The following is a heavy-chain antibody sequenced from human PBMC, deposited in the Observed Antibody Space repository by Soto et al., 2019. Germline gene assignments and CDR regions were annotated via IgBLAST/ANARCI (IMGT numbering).Heavy chain of an antibody. CDR2: ISSGGDTI. J-gene: IGHJ4*02. D-gene: IGHD6-13*01. CDR1: GFSFSNYE. CDR3: ARDRAAGGY. V-gene: IGHV3-48*03. Sequence: GSLRLSCAASGFSFSNYEMNWVRQAPGKGLEWVAYISSGGDTIHYADSVRGRFTVSRDNARNSLSLQMNTLRVEDTALYYCARDRAAGGYWGQGTLVTVSS.